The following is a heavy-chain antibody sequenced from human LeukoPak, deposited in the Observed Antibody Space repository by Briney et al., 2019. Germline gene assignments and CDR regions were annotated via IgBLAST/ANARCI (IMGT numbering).Heavy chain of an antibody. D-gene: IGHD2/OR15-2a*01. CDR3: ASSISQGPFDY. J-gene: IGHJ4*02. Sequence: SETLSLTCTVSGGSISSGGYYWSWIRQHPGKGLEWIGRIYTSGSTNYNPSLKSRVTMSVDTSKNQFSLKLSSVTAADTAVYYCASSISQGPFDYWGQGTLVTVSS. V-gene: IGHV4-61*02. CDR1: GGSISSGGYY. CDR2: IYTSGST.